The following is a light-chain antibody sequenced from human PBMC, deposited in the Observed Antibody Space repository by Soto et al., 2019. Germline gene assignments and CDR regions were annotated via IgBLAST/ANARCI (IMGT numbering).Light chain of an antibody. CDR3: LQYFRWRT. Sequence: EIVMTQSPATLSVSPRERATLSCRASQSLSSSLAWYQQKPGQAPRLLIYDASTRATDIPARFSGSGSGTEFTLTISSLQPEDSAVYYCLQYFRWRTFGQGTKVEIK. V-gene: IGKV3-15*01. CDR1: QSLSSS. J-gene: IGKJ1*01. CDR2: DAS.